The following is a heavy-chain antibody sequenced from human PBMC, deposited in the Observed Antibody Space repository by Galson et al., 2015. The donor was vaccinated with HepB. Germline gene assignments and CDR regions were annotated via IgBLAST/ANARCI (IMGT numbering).Heavy chain of an antibody. J-gene: IGHJ6*03. Sequence: SLRLSCAASGFTFSSYGMHWVRQAPGKGLEWVAVISYDGSNKYYADSVKGQFTISRDNSKNTLYLQMNSLRAEDTAVYYCAKDSGAFWSGSSFYYYYYMDVWGKGTTVTVSS. CDR1: GFTFSSYG. V-gene: IGHV3-30*18. CDR3: AKDSGAFWSGSSFYYYYYMDV. D-gene: IGHD3-3*01. CDR2: ISYDGSNK.